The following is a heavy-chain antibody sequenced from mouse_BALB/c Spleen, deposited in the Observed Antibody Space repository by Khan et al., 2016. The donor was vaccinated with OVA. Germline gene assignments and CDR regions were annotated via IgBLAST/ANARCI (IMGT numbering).Heavy chain of an antibody. CDR1: GFSLTNYG. CDR2: IWSDGST. Sequence: VELVESGPGLVAPSQSLSITCTISGFSLTNYGVHWVRQPPGKGLEWLVVIWSDGSTTYNSNNSALKSRLSISKDNSKSQVFLKMNSLQTDDTAMYYCARQPYYHYCFMDYWGQGTSVTVSS. D-gene: IGHD2-10*01. CDR3: ARQPYYHYCFMDY. J-gene: IGHJ4*01. V-gene: IGHV2-6-1*01.